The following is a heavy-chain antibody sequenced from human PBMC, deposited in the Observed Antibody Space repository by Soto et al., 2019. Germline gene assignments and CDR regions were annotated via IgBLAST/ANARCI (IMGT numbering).Heavy chain of an antibody. D-gene: IGHD1-20*01. CDR1: GFSLSTSGVG. J-gene: IGHJ5*02. Sequence: KSGPTLVNPTQTLTLTCSFSGFSLSTSGVGVGWIRQPPGKALEWLAVIYWNDDKYYSPSLEGRVIIAKDTSKNQVVLTMTNMDPVDTATYYCAHRRYVITLHLRETWFAPWGQGTLVTVSS. CDR3: AHRRYVITLHLRETWFAP. CDR2: IYWNDDK. V-gene: IGHV2-5*01.